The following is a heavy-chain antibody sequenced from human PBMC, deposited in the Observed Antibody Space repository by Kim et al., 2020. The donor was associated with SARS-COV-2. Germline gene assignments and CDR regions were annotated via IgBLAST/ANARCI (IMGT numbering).Heavy chain of an antibody. D-gene: IGHD1-1*01. CDR2: IIPTLGAA. J-gene: IGHJ2*01. V-gene: IGHV1-69*04. CDR3: RQERENNLSRYFDL. CDR1: GVTSISYA. Sequence: SVKVSCRPSGVTSISYATSWVRQAPGQGLEWRGRIIPTLGAATYAQKFQGIVLISADTSTNTAYMELRDLKSAEMAIYYCRQERENNLSRYFDLEGGGT.